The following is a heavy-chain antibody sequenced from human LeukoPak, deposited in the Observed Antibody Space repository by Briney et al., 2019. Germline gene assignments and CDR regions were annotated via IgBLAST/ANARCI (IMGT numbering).Heavy chain of an antibody. CDR1: GGSISSYY. V-gene: IGHV4-4*09. Sequence: KPSETLSLTCTVSGGSISSYYWSWIRQPPGKGLEWIGYIYTSGSTNYNPSLKSRVTISVDTSKNQFSLKLSSVTAADTAVYYCARPGGNYYYYMDVWGKGTTVTVSS. D-gene: IGHD3-16*01. CDR3: ARPGGNYYYYMDV. J-gene: IGHJ6*03. CDR2: IYTSGST.